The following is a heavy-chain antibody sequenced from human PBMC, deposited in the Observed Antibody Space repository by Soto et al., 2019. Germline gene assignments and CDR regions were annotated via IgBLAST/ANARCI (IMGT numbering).Heavy chain of an antibody. J-gene: IGHJ4*02. CDR1: GFTFSSYA. V-gene: IGHV3-23*01. CDR2: ISGSGGST. CDR3: AKNRAARRFGELFTTEGLNYFDY. Sequence: EVQLLESGGGLVQPGGSLRLSCAASGFTFSSYAMSWVRQAPGKGLEWVSAISGSGGSTYYADSVKGRFTISRDNSKNTLYLQMNSLRAEDTAVYYCAKNRAARRFGELFTTEGLNYFDYWGQGTLVTVSS. D-gene: IGHD3-10*01.